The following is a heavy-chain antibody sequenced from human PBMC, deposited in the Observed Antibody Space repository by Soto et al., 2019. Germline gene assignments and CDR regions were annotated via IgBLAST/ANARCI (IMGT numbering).Heavy chain of an antibody. J-gene: IGHJ4*02. Sequence: SETLSLTCTVSGASISNFYWSWIRQPPGKGLEWIGYTSYSGTTNYNPSRKSRVSISVDTSKNQLSLNLTSVTAADTAVYYCARAPMVLSRSYFYSWAQGTPVTVSS. V-gene: IGHV4-59*01. CDR3: ARAPMVLSRSYFYS. CDR2: TSYSGTT. D-gene: IGHD2-8*01. CDR1: GASISNFY.